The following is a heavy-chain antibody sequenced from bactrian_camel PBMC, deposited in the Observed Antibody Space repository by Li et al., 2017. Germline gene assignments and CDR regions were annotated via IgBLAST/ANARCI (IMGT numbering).Heavy chain of an antibody. CDR2: IWTGDHST. J-gene: IGHJ4*01. D-gene: IGHD8*01. CDR3: AASFTACVARAHYVERYAY. Sequence: HVQLVESGGGSVQAGGSLRLSCETSLNPDSRYCLGWIRQVPGKEREGVALIWTGDHSTYYLDSVKGRLTISLDVAKNTLYLQMNSLRPEDTAMYYCAASFTACVARAHYVERYAYWGQGTQVTVS. CDR1: LNPDSRYC. V-gene: IGHV3S1*01.